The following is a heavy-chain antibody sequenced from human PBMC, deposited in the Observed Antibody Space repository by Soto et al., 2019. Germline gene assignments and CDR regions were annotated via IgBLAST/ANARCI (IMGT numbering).Heavy chain of an antibody. V-gene: IGHV4-59*01. CDR2: VYYSGST. J-gene: IGHJ4*02. CDR3: ARGDYDFWSGPTGYFDY. CDR1: GGSISSYY. D-gene: IGHD3-3*01. Sequence: SETLSLTCTVSGGSISSYYWSWIRQPPGKGLEWIGYVYYSGSTNYNPSLTSRVTISVDTSKNQFSLNLSSVTAADTAVYYCARGDYDFWSGPTGYFDYWGQGTLVTVS.